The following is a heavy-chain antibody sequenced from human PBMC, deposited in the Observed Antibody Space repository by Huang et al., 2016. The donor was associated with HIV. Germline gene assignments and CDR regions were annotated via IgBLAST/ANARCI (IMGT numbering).Heavy chain of an antibody. CDR3: ARDLQGRRPLNYFDH. J-gene: IGHJ4*02. CDR1: GFTFSNHA. V-gene: IGHV3-30-3*01. CDR2: ISKEGGKN. Sequence: QVQLVESGGGVVQPERSLRLSCAAAGFTFSNHAMHWVRPAPGKGRGGVAIISKEGGKNDDTDSVKARFTISRDNSNNILYLEMKSLKADDTAGYYCARDLQGRRPLNYFDHWGQGALVIVS. D-gene: IGHD6-25*01.